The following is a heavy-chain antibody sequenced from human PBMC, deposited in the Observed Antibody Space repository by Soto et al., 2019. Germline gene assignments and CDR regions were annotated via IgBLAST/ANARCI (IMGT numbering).Heavy chain of an antibody. CDR2: VSYTGTT. Sequence: QVQLQESGPGLVKPSQTLSLTCIVSGASISSGDYYWSWIRQPPGKGLEWIGYVSYTGTTLYNPSLKRRVAISTDTSGNQFSLKLNSVTAADTAVYYCARETRNYLDRSGDLDVWGQGNTVTVSS. CDR3: ARETRNYLDRSGDLDV. V-gene: IGHV4-30-4*01. J-gene: IGHJ6*02. CDR1: GASISSGDYY. D-gene: IGHD2-21*01.